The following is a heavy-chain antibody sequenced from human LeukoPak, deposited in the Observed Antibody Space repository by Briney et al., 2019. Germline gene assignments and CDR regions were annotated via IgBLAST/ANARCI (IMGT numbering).Heavy chain of an antibody. CDR2: IYYSGST. CDR1: GGSISSSSYY. D-gene: IGHD3-10*01. CDR3: ARRELLSTPDAFDI. V-gene: IGHV4-39*01. J-gene: IGHJ3*02. Sequence: PSETLSLTCTVSGGSISSSSYYWGWIRQPPGKGLEWIGSIYYSGSTYYNPSLKSRVTISVYTSKNQFSLKVSSVTAADTAVYYCARRELLSTPDAFDIWGQGTMVTVSS.